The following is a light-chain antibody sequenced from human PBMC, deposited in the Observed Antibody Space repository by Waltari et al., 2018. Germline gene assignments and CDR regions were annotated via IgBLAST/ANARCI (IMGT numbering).Light chain of an antibody. CDR3: QQNNSYSPTWT. CDR2: QTS. Sequence: DIQMTQSPSPLSASVGDTVTITCRASQSTISWLAWFQQKPGQAPQLLVYQTSTLESGVPSRFSGSGSVTEFTLTISSLQPDDFATYYRQQNNSYSPTWTVGQGTKVEIK. J-gene: IGKJ1*01. V-gene: IGKV1-5*03. CDR1: QSTISW.